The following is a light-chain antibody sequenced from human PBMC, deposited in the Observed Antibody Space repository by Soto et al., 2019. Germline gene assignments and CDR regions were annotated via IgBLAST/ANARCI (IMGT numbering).Light chain of an antibody. CDR1: QGISCY. J-gene: IGKJ2*01. Sequence: VIWMTQSPSLLSASTGDRVTISCRMSQGISCYLAWYQQKPGKAPELLIYAASTLQSGVPSRFSGSGSGTDFTLTISCLQSEDIATYYCQQYYSFPYLFGQGTKLEIK. CDR3: QQYYSFPYL. CDR2: AAS. V-gene: IGKV1D-8*01.